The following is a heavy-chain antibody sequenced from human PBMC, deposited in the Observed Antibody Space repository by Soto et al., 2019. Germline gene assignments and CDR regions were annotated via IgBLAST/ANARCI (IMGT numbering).Heavy chain of an antibody. CDR3: TRATAVSFDS. V-gene: IGHV3-74*01. J-gene: IGHJ4*02. CDR1: GFTFSDYW. Sequence: GGSLRLSCVASGFTFSDYWMHWVRQVPGKGLEWVSRANPDARSTSNADSVKGRFTISRDNAQNTVFLQMSSLRAEDTAVYYCTRATAVSFDSWGQGTLVTVSS. CDR2: ANPDARST. D-gene: IGHD2-2*01.